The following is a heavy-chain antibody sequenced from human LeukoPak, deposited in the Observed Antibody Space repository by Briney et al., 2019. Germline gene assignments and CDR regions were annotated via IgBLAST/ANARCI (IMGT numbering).Heavy chain of an antibody. CDR3: ARLDGSGSYQIDY. CDR1: GGSFSGYY. D-gene: IGHD3-10*01. CDR2: INHSGST. V-gene: IGHV4-34*01. Sequence: SETLSLTCAVYGGSFSGYYWSWIRQPPGKGLEWIGEINHSGSTNYNPSLKSRDTISVDTSKNQFSLKLSSVTAADTAVYYCARLDGSGSYQIDYWGQGTLVTVSS. J-gene: IGHJ4*02.